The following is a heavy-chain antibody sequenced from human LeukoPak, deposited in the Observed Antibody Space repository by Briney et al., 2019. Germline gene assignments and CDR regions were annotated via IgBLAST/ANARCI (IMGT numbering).Heavy chain of an antibody. D-gene: IGHD3-22*01. Sequence: PGGSLRVSCAASGFTFNIYSMSWVRQAPGKGLGWVSSITSSGDATFYADSVKDRFTISRDNSKNMLYLQMSRLRAEDTAVYYCAKDRPNYHESNGHYYRPNGDYWGQGTLVTVSS. CDR2: ITSSGDAT. V-gene: IGHV3-23*01. CDR3: AKDRPNYHESNGHYYRPNGDY. J-gene: IGHJ4*02. CDR1: GFTFNIYS.